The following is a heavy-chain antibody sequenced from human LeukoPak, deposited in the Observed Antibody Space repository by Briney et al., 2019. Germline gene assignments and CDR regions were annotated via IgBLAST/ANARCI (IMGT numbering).Heavy chain of an antibody. Sequence: GGSLRLSCAASGFTFSSYAMSWVRQAPGKGLEWVSAISGSGGSTYYADSVKGRFTISRDNSKNTLYLQMNSLRAEDTAVYYCAKALGGYYYGSGSYYNYWGQGTLVTVSS. CDR2: ISGSGGST. J-gene: IGHJ4*02. CDR1: GFTFSSYA. CDR3: AKALGGYYYGSGSYYNY. D-gene: IGHD3-10*01. V-gene: IGHV3-23*01.